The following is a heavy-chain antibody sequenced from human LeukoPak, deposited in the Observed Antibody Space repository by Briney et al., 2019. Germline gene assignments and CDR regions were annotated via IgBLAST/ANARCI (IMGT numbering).Heavy chain of an antibody. CDR3: TTGSGSYYNPDFDY. D-gene: IGHD3-10*01. V-gene: IGHV3-15*01. Sequence: GGALRLSCAASGFTFSNAWMSWVRQTPGKGLEWVGRIQSKTDRGTTDSAAPVQGSFNISRDDSKSTLYLQMNSLKTEYTAVYYCTTGSGSYYNPDFDYWGQGTLVTVSS. CDR2: IQSKTDRGTT. J-gene: IGHJ4*02. CDR1: GFTFSNAW.